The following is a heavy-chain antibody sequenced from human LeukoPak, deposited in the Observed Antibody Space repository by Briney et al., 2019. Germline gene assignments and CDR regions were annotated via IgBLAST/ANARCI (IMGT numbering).Heavy chain of an antibody. J-gene: IGHJ5*02. V-gene: IGHV4-39*01. CDR1: GGSISSSSYY. CDR2: IYYSGST. Sequence: SETLSLTCTVSGGSISSSSYYWGWIRQPPGKGLEWIGSIYYSGSTYYNPSLKSRVTISVDTSKSQFSLKLSSVTAADTAVYYCARGITIFGVVPFDPWGQGTLVTVSS. D-gene: IGHD3-3*01. CDR3: ARGITIFGVVPFDP.